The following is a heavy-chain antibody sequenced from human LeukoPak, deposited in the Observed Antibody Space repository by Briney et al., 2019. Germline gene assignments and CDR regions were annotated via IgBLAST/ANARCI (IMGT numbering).Heavy chain of an antibody. V-gene: IGHV4-59*01. Sequence: SETLSLTCTVAGGSISSYYWTWIRQPPGKGRGWIGNIYYSGSTNHNPSLKSRFTLSVDTSKNQFSLKLRSVTAADTAVYYCARDLYYGSGSYYGMDVWGKGTTVTVSS. CDR2: IYYSGST. CDR1: GGSISSYY. J-gene: IGHJ6*04. CDR3: ARDLYYGSGSYYGMDV. D-gene: IGHD3-10*01.